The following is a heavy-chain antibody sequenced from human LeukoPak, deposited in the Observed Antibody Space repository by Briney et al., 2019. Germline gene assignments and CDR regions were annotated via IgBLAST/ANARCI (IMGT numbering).Heavy chain of an antibody. V-gene: IGHV3-30-3*01. Sequence: GGSLRLSCAASGFNFSSYTMHWVRQAPGKGLEWVAVISYDGSNKYYADSVKGRFTISRDNSKNTLYLQMNSLRAEDTAVYYSARVHYDILTGYYTDDAFDIWGQGTMVTVSS. CDR2: ISYDGSNK. J-gene: IGHJ3*02. CDR3: ARVHYDILTGYYTDDAFDI. CDR1: GFNFSSYT. D-gene: IGHD3-9*01.